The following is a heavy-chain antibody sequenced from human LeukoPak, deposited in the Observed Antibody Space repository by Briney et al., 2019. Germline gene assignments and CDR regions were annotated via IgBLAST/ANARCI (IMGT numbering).Heavy chain of an antibody. CDR3: ARDAGYSSGWYIGNAFDI. CDR1: GGSISSGGYS. CDR2: IYHSGST. Sequence: PSETLSLTCGVSGGSISSGGYSWSWIRRPPGKGLEWIGYIYHSGSTYYNPSLKSRVTISVDRSKNQFSLKLSSVTAADTAVYYCARDAGYSSGWYIGNAFDIWGQGTLVTVSS. J-gene: IGHJ4*02. V-gene: IGHV4-30-2*01. D-gene: IGHD6-19*01.